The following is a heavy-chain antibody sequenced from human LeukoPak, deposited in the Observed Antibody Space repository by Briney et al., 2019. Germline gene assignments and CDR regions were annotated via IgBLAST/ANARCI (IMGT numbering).Heavy chain of an antibody. CDR3: ARDSRGLDYWYFDL. J-gene: IGHJ2*01. V-gene: IGHV1-2*06. Sequence: ASVKVSCKASVYTLTDYYIHWVRQAPGQGLEWMGRINPNSGGTLYAQIFQGRVTMTRDTSISTAYMELSRLRSDDTAVYYCARDSRGLDYWYFDLWGRGTLVTVSS. D-gene: IGHD3-10*01. CDR2: INPNSGGT. CDR1: VYTLTDYY.